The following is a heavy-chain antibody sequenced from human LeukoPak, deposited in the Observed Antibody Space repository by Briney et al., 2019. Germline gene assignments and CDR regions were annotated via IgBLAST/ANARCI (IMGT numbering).Heavy chain of an antibody. CDR1: GFTFSSYA. CDR2: IYSGGST. D-gene: IGHD3-10*01. J-gene: IGHJ4*02. CDR3: ARDGITMRILEY. V-gene: IGHV3-53*01. Sequence: GGSLRLSCAASGFTFSSYAMHWVRQAPGKGLEWVSVIYSGGSTYYADSVKGRFTISRDNSKNTLYLQMNSLRAEDTAVYYCARDGITMRILEYWGQGTLVTVSS.